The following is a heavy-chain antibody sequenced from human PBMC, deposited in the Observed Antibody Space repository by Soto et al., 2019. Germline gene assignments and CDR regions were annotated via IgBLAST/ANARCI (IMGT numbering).Heavy chain of an antibody. CDR3: AIVSSGSYRGKNDAFDI. J-gene: IGHJ3*02. Sequence: QLQLQESGPGLVKPSETLSLTCTVSGGSISSSSYYWGWIRQPPGKGLEWIGSIYYSGSTYYNPSRTGRVTISVDTSNNQSALPLSSVAAEDTAVYYCAIVSSGSYRGKNDAFDIWGKGKIATFSS. CDR2: IYYSGST. D-gene: IGHD3-10*01. V-gene: IGHV4-39*01. CDR1: GGSISSSSYY.